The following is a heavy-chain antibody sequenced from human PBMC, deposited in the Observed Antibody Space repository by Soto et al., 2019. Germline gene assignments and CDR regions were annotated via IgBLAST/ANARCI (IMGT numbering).Heavy chain of an antibody. CDR2: INPSGGST. CDR3: ARDRGTGYYDSSGHDAFDI. D-gene: IGHD3-22*01. J-gene: IGHJ3*02. V-gene: IGHV1-46*01. Sequence: ASVKGSCKASGYTFTSYYMHWLRQAPGQGLEWMGIINPSGGSTSYAQKFQGRVTMTRDTSTSTVYMELSSLRSEDTAVYYCARDRGTGYYDSSGHDAFDIWGQGTMVTVSS. CDR1: GYTFTSYY.